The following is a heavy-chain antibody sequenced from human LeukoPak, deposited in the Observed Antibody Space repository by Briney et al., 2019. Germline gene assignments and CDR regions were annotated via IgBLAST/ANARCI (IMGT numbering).Heavy chain of an antibody. V-gene: IGHV3-21*01. CDR1: GFTFSSYS. Sequence: PGGSLRLSCAASGFTFSSYSMNWVRQAPGKGLEWVSSISSSSSYIYYADSVKGRFTISRDNAKNSLYLQMNSLRAEDTAVYYCAREEYSSSFRFDPWGQGTLVTVSS. CDR3: AREEYSSSFRFDP. J-gene: IGHJ5*02. CDR2: ISSSSSYI. D-gene: IGHD6-6*01.